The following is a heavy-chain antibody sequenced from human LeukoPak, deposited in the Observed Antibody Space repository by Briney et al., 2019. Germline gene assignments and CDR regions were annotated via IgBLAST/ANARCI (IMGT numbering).Heavy chain of an antibody. V-gene: IGHV4-39*07. CDR1: GGSISSSTYY. D-gene: IGHD6-6*01. CDR2: IYYSGNT. CDR3: ARGSWQLAEEVY. J-gene: IGHJ4*02. Sequence: SETLSLTCIISGGSISSSTYYWGWIRQPPGKGLEWIGTIYYSGNTYYNPSLQSRVTISVDTSKNQFSLKLSSVTAADTAVYYCARGSWQLAEEVYWGQGTLVTVSS.